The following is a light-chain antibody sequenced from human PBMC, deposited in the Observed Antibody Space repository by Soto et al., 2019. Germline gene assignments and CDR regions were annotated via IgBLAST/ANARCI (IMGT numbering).Light chain of an antibody. J-gene: IGKJ4*01. CDR1: QSVNSN. CDR2: GAS. V-gene: IGKV3-15*01. Sequence: EKVMTQSPAALFVSPGERATLSCRASQSVNSNLAWYQRKPGQAPRLLLYGASTRATGIPARFSGSASGTEFTLTISSLQSEDSAVYYCQQYNDWPLTFGGGTKVEIK. CDR3: QQYNDWPLT.